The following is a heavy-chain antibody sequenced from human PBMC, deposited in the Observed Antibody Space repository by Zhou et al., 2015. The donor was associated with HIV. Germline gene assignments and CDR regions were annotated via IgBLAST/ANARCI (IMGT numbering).Heavy chain of an antibody. J-gene: IGHJ4*02. V-gene: IGHV1-18*01. CDR3: ARDIDPYYYGSGRSPLGY. CDR1: GYTFTSYG. D-gene: IGHD3-10*01. CDR2: ISAYNGNT. Sequence: QVQLVQSGAEVKKPGASVKVSCKASGYTFTSYGISWVRQAPGQGLEWMGWISAYNGNTNYAQKLQGRVTMTTDTSTSTAYMELRSLRSDDTAVYYCARDIDPYYYGSGRSPLGYWGQGTLVTVSS.